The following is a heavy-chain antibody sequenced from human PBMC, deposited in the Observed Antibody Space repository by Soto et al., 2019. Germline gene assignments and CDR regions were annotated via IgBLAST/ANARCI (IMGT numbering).Heavy chain of an antibody. CDR3: AKDHSSGWYNWFDP. J-gene: IGHJ5*02. V-gene: IGHV3-30*18. CDR1: GFTLRSHG. Sequence: PGGSLRLSCAASGFTLRSHGMNWVRQAPGKGLQWVAFISSDGSKVNYRDSVKGRFTLSRDNSKNTLYLQMNSLRAEDTAVYYCAKDHSSGWYNWFDPWGQGTLVTVSS. CDR2: ISSDGSKV. D-gene: IGHD6-19*01.